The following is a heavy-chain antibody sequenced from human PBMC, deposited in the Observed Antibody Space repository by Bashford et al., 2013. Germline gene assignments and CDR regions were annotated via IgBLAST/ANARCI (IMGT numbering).Heavy chain of an antibody. CDR3: ARSSEYTTSSDY. D-gene: IGHD6-6*01. CDR2: INPSGGST. J-gene: IGHJ4*02. V-gene: IGHV1-46*01. CDR1: GYTFTSYY. Sequence: ASVKVSCKASGYTFTSYYMHWVRQAPGQGLEWMGIINPSGGSTTHAQKFQGRVSMTRDTSTSTVYMELSSLRSEDTAVYYCARSSEYTTSSDYWGQGTLVTVSS.